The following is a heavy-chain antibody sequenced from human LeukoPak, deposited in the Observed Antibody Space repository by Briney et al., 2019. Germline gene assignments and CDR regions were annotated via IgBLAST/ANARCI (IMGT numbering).Heavy chain of an antibody. CDR3: ARLHGNYQNYFDY. D-gene: IGHD1-7*01. J-gene: IGHJ4*02. CDR1: GFTFSDYY. CDR2: TYYRGNT. V-gene: IGHV4-34*01. Sequence: LRLSCAASGFTFSDYYMSWIRQAPGKGLEWVGHTYYRGNTFYNPSLKSRVTISVDTSKNQFSLKLRSVTAADTAVYYCARLHGNYQNYFDYWGQGTLVTVSS.